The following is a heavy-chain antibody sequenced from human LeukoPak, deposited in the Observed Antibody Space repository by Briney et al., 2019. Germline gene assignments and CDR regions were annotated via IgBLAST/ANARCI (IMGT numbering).Heavy chain of an antibody. V-gene: IGHV3-74*01. J-gene: IGHJ4*02. CDR1: GLTFRSYL. Sequence: GGSLRLSCAASGLTFRSYLMHWLRQAPGKGLVWVSRINSDGRSTSYADSVKGRLTISRDNAKNTLYLQMNSLRAEDTAVYYCARSKGDCGGDCTYYFDYWGQGTLVTVSS. CDR3: ARSKGDCGGDCTYYFDY. D-gene: IGHD2-21*02. CDR2: INSDGRST.